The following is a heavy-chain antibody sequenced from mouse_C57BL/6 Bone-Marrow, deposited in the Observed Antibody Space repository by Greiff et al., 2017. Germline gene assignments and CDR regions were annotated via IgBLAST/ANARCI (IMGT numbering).Heavy chain of an antibody. V-gene: IGHV1-69*01. Sequence: QVQLQQPGAELVMPGASVKLSCKASGYTFTSYWMHWVKQRPGQGLEWIGEIDPSDSYTNYNQKFKGKSTLTVDQSSSTAYMQLSSLTSEDSAVYYCARTDGYYFYWGQGTTLTVSS. J-gene: IGHJ2*01. CDR2: IDPSDSYT. D-gene: IGHD2-3*01. CDR3: ARTDGYYFY. CDR1: GYTFTSYW.